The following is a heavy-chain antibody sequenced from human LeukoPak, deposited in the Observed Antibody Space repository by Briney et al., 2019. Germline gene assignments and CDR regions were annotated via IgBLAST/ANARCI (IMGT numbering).Heavy chain of an antibody. CDR3: VRLDIGGYYYVHY. J-gene: IGHJ1*01. Sequence: GESLKFSCKTSGYSFTNYWIGWVRQMPGKGLEWMGIIHPGYSETRYTPSFQGQVTFSADRSISTAYLQWSSLEASDSAIFYCVRLDIGGYYYVHYWGQGTLVTVSS. D-gene: IGHD3-22*01. V-gene: IGHV5-51*01. CDR2: IHPGYSET. CDR1: GYSFTNYW.